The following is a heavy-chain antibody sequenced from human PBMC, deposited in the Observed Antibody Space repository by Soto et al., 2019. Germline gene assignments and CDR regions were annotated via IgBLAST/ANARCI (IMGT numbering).Heavy chain of an antibody. D-gene: IGHD6-13*01. CDR1: GYSISSGYY. V-gene: IGHV4-38-2*02. J-gene: IGHJ3*02. CDR2: IYHSGST. Sequence: SETLSLTCTVSGYSISSGYYWGWIRQPPGKGLEWIGSIYHSGSTYYNPSLKSRVTISVDTSKNQFSLKLSSVTAADTAVYYCARHQNLYSSSWDDAFDIWGQGTMVTVSS. CDR3: ARHQNLYSSSWDDAFDI.